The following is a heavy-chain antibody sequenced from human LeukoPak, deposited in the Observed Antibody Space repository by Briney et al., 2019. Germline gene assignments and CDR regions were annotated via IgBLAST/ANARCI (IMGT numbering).Heavy chain of an antibody. J-gene: IGHJ6*02. V-gene: IGHV3-33*08. CDR2: IWYGGSNK. Sequence: PGRSLRLSCAASGFTFSSYGMHWVRQAPGKGLEWVAVIWYGGSNKYYADSVKGRFTISRDNSKNTLYLQMNSLRAEDTAVYYCATMVVAAAPHYYYYGMDVWGQGTTVTVSS. CDR1: GFTFSSYG. CDR3: ATMVVAAAPHYYYYGMDV. D-gene: IGHD2-15*01.